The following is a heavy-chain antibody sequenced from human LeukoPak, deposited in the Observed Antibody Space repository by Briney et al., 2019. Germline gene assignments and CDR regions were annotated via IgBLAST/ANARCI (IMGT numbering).Heavy chain of an antibody. J-gene: IGHJ2*01. Sequence: GGSLRLSCAASGFSVSTKYMNWVRQAPGKGLEWVSILYSGSDTYYANSVKGRFTISRDSSKNILFLQMNDLRAEDTAVYYCARVGDHFHWYLDLWGGGTLVTVSS. V-gene: IGHV3-53*01. CDR3: ARVGDHFHWYLDL. CDR1: GFSVSTKY. CDR2: LYSGSDT. D-gene: IGHD3-10*01.